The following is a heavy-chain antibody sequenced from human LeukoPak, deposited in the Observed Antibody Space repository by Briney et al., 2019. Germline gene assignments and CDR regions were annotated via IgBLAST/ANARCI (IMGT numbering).Heavy chain of an antibody. D-gene: IGHD5-18*01. CDR2: IYSDGST. CDR3: TDTPGPGQWFDP. CDR1: GFAVGSNY. Sequence: PGGSLRLSCAASGFAVGSNYMTWVRQAPGKGLEWVSVIYSDGSTSYIDSVKGRFTISSDISKNTLFLQMNNLKTEDTAVYYCTDTPGPGQWFDPWGQGTLVTVSS. V-gene: IGHV3-53*01. J-gene: IGHJ5*02.